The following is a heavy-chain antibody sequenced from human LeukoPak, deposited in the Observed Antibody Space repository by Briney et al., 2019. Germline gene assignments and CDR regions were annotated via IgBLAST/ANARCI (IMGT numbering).Heavy chain of an antibody. V-gene: IGHV3-23*01. Sequence: GGSLRLSCAASGFTFSNYAMNWVRQAPGKGLEWVSAISGSGGGTFYADSVKGRFTISRDNSKNTLYLQMNSLRADDTAVFYCAKPRTGYSSRARRTHGADVLSQGTTVTVS. D-gene: IGHD2-2*01. CDR2: ISGSGGGT. CDR3: AKPRTGYSSRARRTHGADV. CDR1: GFTFSNYA. J-gene: IGHJ6*02.